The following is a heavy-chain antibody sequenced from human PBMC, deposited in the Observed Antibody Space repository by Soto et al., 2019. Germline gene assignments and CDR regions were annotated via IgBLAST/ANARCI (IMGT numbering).Heavy chain of an antibody. D-gene: IGHD6-6*01. J-gene: IGHJ3*02. CDR3: ARGLATLPVFAFDI. V-gene: IGHV2-5*01. Sequence: QITLKGSGPTLVKPTQTLTLTCTLSGISLSTSGVGLGWIRQTPGKALEWLALIYWNDDKHYNPSLKTRLTITKDPSKNQAVLTMTNMDPVDTATYYCARGLATLPVFAFDIWDQGTVVIVSS. CDR1: GISLSTSGVG. CDR2: IYWNDDK.